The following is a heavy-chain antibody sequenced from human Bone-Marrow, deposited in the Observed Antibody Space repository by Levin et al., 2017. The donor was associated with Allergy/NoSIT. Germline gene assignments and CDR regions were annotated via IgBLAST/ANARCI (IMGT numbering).Heavy chain of an antibody. J-gene: IGHJ4*02. Sequence: PGGSLRLSCAGSGFTFSDHVMMWVRQAPGKGLEWLSSIIDSGESTFYADSAKGRFTISRDNSKNTVYLQMNGLRGNDTAMYYCAKVDCGGAGCRRIHYWGQGTLVIVSS. CDR3: AKVDCGGAGCRRIHY. V-gene: IGHV3-23*01. D-gene: IGHD2-21*01. CDR2: IIDSGEST. CDR1: GFTFSDHV.